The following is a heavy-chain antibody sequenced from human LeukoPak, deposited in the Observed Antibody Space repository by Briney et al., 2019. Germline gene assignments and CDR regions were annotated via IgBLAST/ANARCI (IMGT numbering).Heavy chain of an antibody. CDR2: FAPEDGET. J-gene: IGHJ4*02. D-gene: IGHD3-10*01. Sequence: ASVKVSCKVSGYTLTELSIHWVRQAPGKGLEWMGSFAPEDGETIYSQKFQGRVTMTEDTSTDTVYMELSSLSSDDTAVYHCATDPNYYGSGSLDYWGQGTLVIVSS. CDR3: ATDPNYYGSGSLDY. V-gene: IGHV1-24*01. CDR1: GYTLTELS.